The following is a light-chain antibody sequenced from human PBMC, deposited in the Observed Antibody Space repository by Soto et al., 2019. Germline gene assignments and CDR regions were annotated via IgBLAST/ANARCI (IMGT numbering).Light chain of an antibody. J-gene: IGLJ2*01. CDR1: SSDVGSYNY. V-gene: IGLV2-8*01. CDR3: SSYAGSNTL. CDR2: EVS. Sequence: QSALTQPPSASGSPGQSVTISCTGTSSDVGSYNYVSWYQQHPGKAPKLMIYEVSKRPSGVPDRFSGSKSGNTASLTVSGLQADDEADYCCSSYAGSNTLFGGGTTLTVL.